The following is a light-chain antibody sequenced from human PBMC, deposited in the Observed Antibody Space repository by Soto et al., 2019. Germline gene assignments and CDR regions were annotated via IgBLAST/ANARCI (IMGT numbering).Light chain of an antibody. J-gene: IGLJ1*01. Sequence: QAVVTQEPSLTVSPGGTVTLTCGSSTGAVTSGHYPYWFQQKPGQAPRTLIYDTSNKHSWTPARFSGSLLGGKAALTLSGAQPEDEAEYYCLLSYSGARSYVFGTGAMLTVL. CDR3: LLSYSGARSYV. CDR2: DTS. CDR1: TGAVTSGHY. V-gene: IGLV7-46*01.